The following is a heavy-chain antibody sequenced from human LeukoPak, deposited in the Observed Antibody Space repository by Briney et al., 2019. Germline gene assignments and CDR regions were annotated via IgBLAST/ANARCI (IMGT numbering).Heavy chain of an antibody. CDR3: ARPLLGIRTTIYDAFDI. CDR1: GYTLTELS. V-gene: IGHV1-24*01. CDR2: FDPEDGET. D-gene: IGHD7-27*01. Sequence: ASVKVSCKVSGYTLTELSMHWVRQAPGKGLEWMGGFDPEDGETIYAQKFQGRVTMTEDTSTDTAYMELSSLRSGDTAVYYCARPLLGIRTTIYDAFDIWGQGTMVTVSS. J-gene: IGHJ3*02.